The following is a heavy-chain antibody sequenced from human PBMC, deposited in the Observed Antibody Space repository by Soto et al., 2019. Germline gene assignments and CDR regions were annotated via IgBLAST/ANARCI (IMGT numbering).Heavy chain of an antibody. CDR3: ARQWGTDCFDI. D-gene: IGHD1-1*01. CDR1: GGSIRGYY. Sequence: QVQLQESGPGLVKPSETLSLTCTVSGGSIRGYYWSWIRQPPGKGLEWIGYIYYSGSTNYNPSLKSRVTISVDTSKNQVSLKLSSVTAADTAVYYCARQWGTDCFDIWGQGTMVTVSS. CDR2: IYYSGST. J-gene: IGHJ3*02. V-gene: IGHV4-59*08.